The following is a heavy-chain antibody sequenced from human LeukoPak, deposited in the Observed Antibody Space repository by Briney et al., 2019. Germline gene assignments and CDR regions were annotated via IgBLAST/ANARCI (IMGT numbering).Heavy chain of an antibody. D-gene: IGHD5-18*01. V-gene: IGHV3-23*01. J-gene: IGHJ4*02. CDR1: GSTFRSYA. CDR3: AKAPEYSYGYFFAY. Sequence: GGSLRLSSAAPGSTFRSYAMSSVRQAPGKGLEWVSAISGSGGGTYYAGSVKGRVTISRDNSKNTLDLPMSSLRADDSAVYNCAKAPEYSYGYFFAYWGRGTLVTVFS. CDR2: ISGSGGGT.